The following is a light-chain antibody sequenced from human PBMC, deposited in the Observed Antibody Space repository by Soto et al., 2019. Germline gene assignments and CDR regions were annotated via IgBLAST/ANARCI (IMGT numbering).Light chain of an antibody. CDR2: NVY. J-gene: IGLJ1*01. CDR1: SSDVGAYNF. Sequence: HSVLSQPASVSGSPGQSITISCTGTSSDVGAYNFVSWHQQHPGKAPKLMIYNVYDRPSGISYRFSGYKSGNTASLTISGLQGEDEADYYCSAYTVSRTYVFGTRTKVTV. V-gene: IGLV2-14*03. CDR3: SAYTVSRTYV.